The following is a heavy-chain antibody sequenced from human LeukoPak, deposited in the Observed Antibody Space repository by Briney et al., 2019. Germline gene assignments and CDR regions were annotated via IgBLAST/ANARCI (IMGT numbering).Heavy chain of an antibody. CDR1: GYSFNSYW. Sequence: GESLQISSKGSGYSFNSYWIGWLRQMPGKGLEWMGIIYPGDSDTRYSPSFQGQVTISADKSISTAYLQWSSLKASDTAMHYCARLVVVPAAMHYWGRGPLVTVSS. CDR3: ARLVVVPAAMHY. V-gene: IGHV5-51*01. CDR2: IYPGDSDT. J-gene: IGHJ4*02. D-gene: IGHD2-2*01.